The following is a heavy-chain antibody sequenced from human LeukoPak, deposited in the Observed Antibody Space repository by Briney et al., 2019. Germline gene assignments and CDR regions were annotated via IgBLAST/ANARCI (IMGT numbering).Heavy chain of an antibody. CDR2: IRFDGGNK. J-gene: IGHJ4*02. CDR1: GFTLSNYG. CDR3: AREYYDILTGYLNGILDY. V-gene: IGHV3-30*02. D-gene: IGHD3-9*01. Sequence: GGSLRLSCAASGFTLSNYGMHWVRQAPGKGLEWVAFIRFDGGNKYYAESVKGRFTISRDNSKNTLYLQMNSLRAEDTAVYYCAREYYDILTGYLNGILDYWGQGTLVTVSS.